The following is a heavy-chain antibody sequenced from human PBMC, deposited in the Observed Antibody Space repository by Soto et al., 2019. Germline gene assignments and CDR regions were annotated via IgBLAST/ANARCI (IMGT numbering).Heavy chain of an antibody. V-gene: IGHV4-34*01. CDR1: GGSFSGYY. J-gene: IGHJ3*02. CDR2: INHSGST. D-gene: IGHD1-1*01. CDR3: AREGATVTPRDAFDI. Sequence: SETLSLTCAVYGGSFSGYYWSWIRQPPGKGLEWIGEINHSGSTNYNPSLKSRVTISVDTSKNQFSLKLSSVTAADTAVYYCAREGATVTPRDAFDIWGQGTMVTVSS.